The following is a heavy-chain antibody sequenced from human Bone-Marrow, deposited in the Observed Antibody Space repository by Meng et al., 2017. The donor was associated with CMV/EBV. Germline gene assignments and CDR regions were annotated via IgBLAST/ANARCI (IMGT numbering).Heavy chain of an antibody. CDR1: GFTFSDYF. V-gene: IGHV3-11*01. Sequence: LSLTCAASGFTFSDYFMSWIRQAPGKGLQWVSYISSSGSTISYADSVRGRFTISRDNAKNSLYLQMNSLRAEDTAVYYCARDLDDFQQPGLEGYWGQGTLVTVSS. D-gene: IGHD3-3*01. CDR3: ARDLDDFQQPGLEGY. J-gene: IGHJ4*02. CDR2: ISSSGSTI.